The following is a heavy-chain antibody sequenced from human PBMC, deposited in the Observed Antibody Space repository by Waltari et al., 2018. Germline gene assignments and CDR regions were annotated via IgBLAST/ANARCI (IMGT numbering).Heavy chain of an antibody. V-gene: IGHV3-21*01. CDR1: GFMFSIYP. J-gene: IGHJ4*02. CDR3: ARMAQI. Sequence: DVQLVESGGGLVKQGGSLGLYCAASGFMFSIYPMNWVRQAPGKGLEWVSSISTNSQYIYYADSVKGRFTTSRDNAKNSLYLQMNSLRADDTAVYYCARMAQIWGQGTLVTVSS. CDR2: ISTNSQYI.